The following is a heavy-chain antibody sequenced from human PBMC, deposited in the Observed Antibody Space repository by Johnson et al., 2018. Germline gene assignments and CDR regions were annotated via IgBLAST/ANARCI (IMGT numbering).Heavy chain of an antibody. V-gene: IGHV3-30*03. J-gene: IGHJ3*02. D-gene: IGHD2-21*02. CDR2: ISYDGSNN. CDR3: AREYCLGDCDGDAFDI. CDR1: GFTFSSYA. Sequence: QVQLVESGGGVVQPGRSLRLSCAASGFTFSSYAMHWVRQAPGTGLEWVAVISYDGSNNYYADSVKGRFTSSRDNSKNKLYLQMNSLRAEDTAVYYCAREYCLGDCDGDAFDILCQGTMVTVSS.